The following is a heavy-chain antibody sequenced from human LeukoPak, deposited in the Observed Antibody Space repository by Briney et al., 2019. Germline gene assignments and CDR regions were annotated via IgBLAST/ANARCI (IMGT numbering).Heavy chain of an antibody. Sequence: ASVKVSCEASGGTFSSYAISWVRQPPGQGLEWMGWISAYNGNTNYAQKLQGRVTMTTDTSTSTAYMELRSLRSDDTAVYYCAREDLRFEGNDYWGQGTLVTVSS. CDR2: ISAYNGNT. D-gene: IGHD3-16*01. CDR1: GGTFSSYA. J-gene: IGHJ4*02. CDR3: AREDLRFEGNDY. V-gene: IGHV1-18*01.